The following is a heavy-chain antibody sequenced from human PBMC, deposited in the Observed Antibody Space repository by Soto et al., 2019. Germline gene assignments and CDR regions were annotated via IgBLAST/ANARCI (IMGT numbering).Heavy chain of an antibody. CDR3: ARRDYTHGMDV. Sequence: GGSLRLSSGASGFTFSSYSINWVRQAPGKGLEWVSSISSSSSYIYYADSVKGRFTISRDNAKNSLYLQMNSLRAEDTAVYYCARRDYTHGMDVWGQGTTVTVSS. D-gene: IGHD4-17*01. J-gene: IGHJ6*02. V-gene: IGHV3-21*01. CDR2: ISSSSSYI. CDR1: GFTFSSYS.